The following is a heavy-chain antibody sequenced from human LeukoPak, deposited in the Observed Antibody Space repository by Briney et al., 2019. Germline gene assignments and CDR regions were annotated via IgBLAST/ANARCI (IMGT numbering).Heavy chain of an antibody. CDR2: ISAYIGNT. CDR3: AHVGAVAGDDAFDI. Sequence: GASVKVSCKASGYTFTCYGISWVRQAPGQGHEWMGWISAYIGNTNYAQKHQGRVTMTTDTSTSTAYMELRSLRSDDTAVYYCAHVGAVAGDDAFDIWGQGTMVTVSS. D-gene: IGHD6-19*01. J-gene: IGHJ3*02. CDR1: GYTFTCYG. V-gene: IGHV1-18*01.